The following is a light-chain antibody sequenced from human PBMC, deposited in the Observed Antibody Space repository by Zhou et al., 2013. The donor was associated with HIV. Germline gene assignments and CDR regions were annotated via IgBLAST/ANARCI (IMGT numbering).Light chain of an antibody. CDR1: QSVTTY. J-gene: IGKJ2*01. Sequence: EIVLTQSPGTLSLSPGERATLSCRASQSVTTYLAWFQQKPGQAPRLLIYGASNRATGIPARFSGSGSGTDFTLTISSLEPEDFAVYYCQQRSNWPPMYTFGQGTKLEMK. V-gene: IGKV3-11*01. CDR3: QQRSNWPPMYT. CDR2: GAS.